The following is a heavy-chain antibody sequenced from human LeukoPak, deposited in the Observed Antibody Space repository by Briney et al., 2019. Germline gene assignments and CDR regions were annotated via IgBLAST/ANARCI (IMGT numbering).Heavy chain of an antibody. CDR3: ARDPRGSEYSHFDS. V-gene: IGHV3-7*01. CDR1: GFTFSSYY. J-gene: IGHJ4*02. CDR2: IKQDGSET. D-gene: IGHD3-10*01. Sequence: GGSLRLSCAASGFTFSSYYMSWVRQAPGKGLEWVANIKQDGSETHYVDSVEGRFTISRDNAKTSLYLQMNSLRGEDTAVYYCARDPRGSEYSHFDSWGQGTLVTVSS.